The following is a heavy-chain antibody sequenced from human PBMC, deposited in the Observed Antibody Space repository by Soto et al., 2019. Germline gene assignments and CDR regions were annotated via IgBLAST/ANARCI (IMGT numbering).Heavy chain of an antibody. CDR1: GFTFSEHY. Sequence: GGSLRLSCAASGFTFSEHYMSGVRQAPGKGLEWVSYISSSGRSRYDADSVKGRFTISRDNARNSLYLQMSSLRAEDTAMYYCARAHFCGGNLRFDPWGQGTLVTVSS. V-gene: IGHV3-11*01. CDR2: ISSSGRSR. D-gene: IGHD2-21*02. CDR3: ARAHFCGGNLRFDP. J-gene: IGHJ5*02.